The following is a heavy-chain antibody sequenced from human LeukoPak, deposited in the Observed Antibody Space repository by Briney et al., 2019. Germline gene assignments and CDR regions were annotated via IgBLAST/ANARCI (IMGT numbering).Heavy chain of an antibody. V-gene: IGHV3-23*01. D-gene: IGHD5-12*01. CDR1: GFTISSYA. CDR2: ISGSGGST. Sequence: GGSLRLSCAASGFTISSYAMSWVRQAPGKGLEWVSAISGSGGSTYYADSVEGRFTISRDNSKNTLYLQMNSLRAEDTAVYYCAKDYGHSRGAFDIWGQATMVTVSS. J-gene: IGHJ3*02. CDR3: AKDYGHSRGAFDI.